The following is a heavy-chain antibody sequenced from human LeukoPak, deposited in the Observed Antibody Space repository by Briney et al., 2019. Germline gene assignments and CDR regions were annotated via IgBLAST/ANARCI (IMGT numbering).Heavy chain of an antibody. D-gene: IGHD2-2*01. V-gene: IGHV3-33*01. CDR3: AREGGDIVVVPAAGWFDP. CDR2: IWYDGSNK. Sequence: GSLRLSCAASGFTFSSYGMHWVRQAPGKGLEWVAVIWYDGSNKYYADSVKGRFTISRDNSKNTLYLQMNSLRAEDTAVYYCAREGGDIVVVPAAGWFDPWGQGTLVTVSS. J-gene: IGHJ5*02. CDR1: GFTFSSYG.